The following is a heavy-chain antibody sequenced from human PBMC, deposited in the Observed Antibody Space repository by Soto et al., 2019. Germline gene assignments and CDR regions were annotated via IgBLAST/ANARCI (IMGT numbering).Heavy chain of an antibody. CDR3: AREKAHSIAARHFGYYGMDV. V-gene: IGHV3-53*01. Sequence: PGGSLRLSCADSGFTVSSNYMSWVRQAPGKGLEWVSVIYSGGSTYYADSVKGRFTISRDNSKNTLYLQMNSLRAEDTAVYYCAREKAHSIAARHFGYYGMDVWGQGTTVTVSS. J-gene: IGHJ6*02. D-gene: IGHD6-6*01. CDR1: GFTVSSNY. CDR2: IYSGGST.